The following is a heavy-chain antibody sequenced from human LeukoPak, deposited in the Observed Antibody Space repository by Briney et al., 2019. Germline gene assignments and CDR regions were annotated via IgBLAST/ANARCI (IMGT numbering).Heavy chain of an antibody. CDR3: ARDRVAGTHDL. V-gene: IGHV3-7*01. D-gene: IGHD6-19*01. CDR1: GFSFSSYA. Sequence: PGGSLRLSCAASGFSFSSYAMSWVRQAPGKGLEWVANIKQDGSEKHYVDSMKGRFTISRDNAKNSLYLQMNSLRAGDTAVYYCARDRVAGTHDLWGQGTLVTVSS. CDR2: IKQDGSEK. J-gene: IGHJ4*02.